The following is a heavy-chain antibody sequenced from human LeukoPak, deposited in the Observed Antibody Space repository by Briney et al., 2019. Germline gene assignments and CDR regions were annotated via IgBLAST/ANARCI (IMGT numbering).Heavy chain of an antibody. J-gene: IGHJ3*02. D-gene: IGHD3-16*02. CDR3: AKYVNSCYRTHGDPFDT. CDR1: GFTFSSYA. Sequence: GGSLRLSCAASGFTFSSYAMSWVRQAPGKGLEWVSDISGSGGTTYHADSVKGRFTISRDNSKNTLYLQMNSLRAEDTAVYYCAKYVNSCYRTHGDPFDTWGQGTMVTVSS. CDR2: ISGSGGTT. V-gene: IGHV3-23*01.